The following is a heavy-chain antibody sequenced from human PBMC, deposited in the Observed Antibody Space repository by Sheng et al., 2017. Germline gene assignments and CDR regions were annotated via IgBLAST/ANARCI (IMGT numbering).Heavy chain of an antibody. CDR3: ARESGYSSSSYPY. V-gene: IGHV3-11*06. J-gene: IGHJ4*02. CDR1: GFNFNNFY. Sequence: QVRLVESGGGLVKPGGSLRVSCAASGFNFNNFYMTWVRQAPGKGLEWIAYISSSSRFIYYAESVKGRFTISRDNAKKSVDLRMSSLRAEDTAVYYCARESGYSSSSYPYWGQGTLVTVSS. D-gene: IGHD6-13*01. CDR2: ISSSSRFI.